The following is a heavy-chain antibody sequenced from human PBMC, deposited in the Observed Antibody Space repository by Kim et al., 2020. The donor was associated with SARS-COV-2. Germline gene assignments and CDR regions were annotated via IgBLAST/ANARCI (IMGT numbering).Heavy chain of an antibody. D-gene: IGHD2-15*01. CDR3: AKVVVEDGYSLLDY. CDR2: ITGSGGST. J-gene: IGHJ4*02. Sequence: GGSLRLSCAASGFTFSSYAMSWVRQAPGKGLEWVSAITGSGGSTYYADSVKGRFTISRDNSKNTLYLQMNSLRAEDTAVYYCAKVVVEDGYSLLDYWGQGTLVTVSS. CDR1: GFTFSSYA. V-gene: IGHV3-23*01.